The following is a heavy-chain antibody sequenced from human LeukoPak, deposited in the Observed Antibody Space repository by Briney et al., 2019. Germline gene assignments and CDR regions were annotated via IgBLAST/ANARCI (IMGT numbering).Heavy chain of an antibody. Sequence: RGESLKISCKGSGYSITSYWIGWVRQMPGKGLEWMGIIYPGDSDTRYSPSFQGQVTISADKSISTAYLQWSSLKASDTAMYYCVAGRDCSSTSCYGTDAFDIWGQGTMVTVSS. CDR1: GYSITSYW. D-gene: IGHD2-2*01. CDR3: VAGRDCSSTSCYGTDAFDI. V-gene: IGHV5-51*01. J-gene: IGHJ3*02. CDR2: IYPGDSDT.